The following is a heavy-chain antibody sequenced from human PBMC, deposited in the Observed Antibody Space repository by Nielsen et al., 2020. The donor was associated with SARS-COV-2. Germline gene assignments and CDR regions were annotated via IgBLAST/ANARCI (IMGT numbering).Heavy chain of an antibody. CDR3: ARDRSSSGYYDDAFDI. CDR1: GFTFSSYG. Sequence: GGSLRLSCAASGFTFSSYGMHWVRQAPGKGLEWVAVIWYDGSNKYYADSVKGRFTISRDNSKNTLYLQMNSLRAEDTAVYYCARDRSSSGYYDDAFDIWGQGTMVTVSS. V-gene: IGHV3-33*01. D-gene: IGHD3-22*01. J-gene: IGHJ3*02. CDR2: IWYDGSNK.